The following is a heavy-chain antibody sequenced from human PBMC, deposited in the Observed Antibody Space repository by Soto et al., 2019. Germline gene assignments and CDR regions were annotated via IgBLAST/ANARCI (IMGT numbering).Heavy chain of an antibody. D-gene: IGHD3-10*01. CDR1: GYTFTNND. CDR3: ARMEGFGSLNCFDP. V-gene: IGHV1-8*02. CDR2: MNPGSGDT. Sequence: QVQLVQSGAEVKKPGASVKVSCKASGYTFTNNDVSWVRQATGQGLEWMGWMNPGSGDTGYAQKFQGRVTMTRDISIATAYMELNSLTSEDTAIFYCARMEGFGSLNCFDPWGQGPLVTVSS. J-gene: IGHJ5*02.